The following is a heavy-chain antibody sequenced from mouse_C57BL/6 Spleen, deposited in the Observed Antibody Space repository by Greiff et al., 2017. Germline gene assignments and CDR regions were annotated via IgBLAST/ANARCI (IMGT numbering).Heavy chain of an antibody. V-gene: IGHV5-17*01. J-gene: IGHJ1*03. CDR2: IGSGSSNI. CDR1: GFTFSDYG. CDR3: QYYGSSLRWYFDV. Sequence: VQLQQSGGGLVQPGGSLKLSCAASGFTFSDYGMHWVRQAPEKGLEWVAYIGSGSSNIYYADTLKGRFTISRDNAKNTLFLQMTSLRSEDTSMYYCQYYGSSLRWYFDVWGTGTTVTVSS. D-gene: IGHD1-1*01.